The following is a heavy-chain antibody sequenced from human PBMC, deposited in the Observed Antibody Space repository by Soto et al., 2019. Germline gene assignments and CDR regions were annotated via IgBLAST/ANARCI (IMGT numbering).Heavy chain of an antibody. Sequence: SETLSLTCTVSGASSSGYYWTWIRQPAGKGLEWIGRIYPTESPNYNPSLKSRVSMSLDTSKNQFSLKVTSVTASDTAVYYCARQGFHYYYGMGVWGQGTTVTVAS. CDR2: IYPTESP. CDR1: GASSSGYY. J-gene: IGHJ6*02. V-gene: IGHV4-4*07. CDR3: ARQGFHYYYGMGV.